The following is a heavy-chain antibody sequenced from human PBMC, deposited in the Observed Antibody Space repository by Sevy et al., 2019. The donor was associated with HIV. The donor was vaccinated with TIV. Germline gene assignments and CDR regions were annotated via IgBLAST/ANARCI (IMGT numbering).Heavy chain of an antibody. CDR3: ARGDDTYGQGAFHI. Sequence: SETLSLTCAVSGGSLISGPYSWSWIRQPPGKGLEWIGYTYQGGSSYYNPSLKSRVTISVDRSRKHFSLNLHSLTAADTAVYFCARGDDTYGQGAFHIWGLGAMVTVSS. CDR1: GGSLISGPYS. J-gene: IGHJ3*02. CDR2: TYQGGSS. V-gene: IGHV4-30-2*01. D-gene: IGHD3-10*01.